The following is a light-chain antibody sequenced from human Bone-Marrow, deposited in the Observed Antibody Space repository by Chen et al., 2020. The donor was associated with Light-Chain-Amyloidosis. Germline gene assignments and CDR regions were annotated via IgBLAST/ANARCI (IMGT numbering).Light chain of an antibody. CDR3: SSYTITNTLV. CDR2: EVT. V-gene: IGLV2-14*01. Sequence: QSALTQPASVSGSAGQSITISCTGTSSDVGGDNHVSWYQQHTDKAPKLMIYEVTNRPSWVPDRFSGAKSDNTAFLTICGLQTEDEAYYFCSSYTITNTLVFGSGTTFTVL. CDR1: SSDVGGDNH. J-gene: IGLJ1*01.